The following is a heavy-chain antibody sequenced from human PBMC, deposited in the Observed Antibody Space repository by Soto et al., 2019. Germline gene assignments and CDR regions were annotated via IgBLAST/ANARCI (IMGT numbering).Heavy chain of an antibody. Sequence: LETLSLTCAVSGGSISSSNWWSWVRQPPGKGLEWIGEIYHSGSTNYNPSLKSRVTISVDKSKNQFSLKLSSVTAADTAVYYCARAGYDFWSGYYHYGMDVWGQGTTVTVSS. V-gene: IGHV4-4*02. CDR3: ARAGYDFWSGYYHYGMDV. D-gene: IGHD3-3*01. CDR1: GGSISSSNW. J-gene: IGHJ6*02. CDR2: IYHSGST.